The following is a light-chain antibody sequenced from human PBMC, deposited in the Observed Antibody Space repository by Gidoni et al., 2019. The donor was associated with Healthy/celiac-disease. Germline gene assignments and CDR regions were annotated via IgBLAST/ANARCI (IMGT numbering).Light chain of an antibody. CDR1: QSVLYSSNNKNY. CDR3: QQYYSTPPYT. V-gene: IGKV4-1*01. Sequence: ILITQSPDSLLVSLVDTANINCKSSQSVLYSSNNKNYLAWYQQKTGQPPQLLIYWASTREYGVPERFRGSGFGTDFTLNNSSMQAEDVAVYYCQQYYSTPPYTFGQGTKLEIK. J-gene: IGKJ2*01. CDR2: WAS.